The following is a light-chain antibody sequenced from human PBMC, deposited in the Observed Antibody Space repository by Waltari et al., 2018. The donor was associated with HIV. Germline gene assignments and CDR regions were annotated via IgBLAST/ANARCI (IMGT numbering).Light chain of an antibody. V-gene: IGKV3-15*01. CDR1: QTISSN. CDR3: QQYSHWPLMYN. J-gene: IGKJ2*01. Sequence: EIVMTQSPATLSVSPGERATLSCRASQTISSNLAWYQHKPGQSPRLLIYAASTRATGIPARFSASGSGTEFTLTISSPQSEDFAVYYCQQYSHWPLMYNFGQGTKLEIK. CDR2: AAS.